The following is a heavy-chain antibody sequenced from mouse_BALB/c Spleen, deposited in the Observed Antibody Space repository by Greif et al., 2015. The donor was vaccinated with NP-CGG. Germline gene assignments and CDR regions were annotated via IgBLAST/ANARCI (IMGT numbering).Heavy chain of an antibody. CDR3: ARHEELFGSSLYAMDY. D-gene: IGHD1-1*01. V-gene: IGHV1-62-2*01. Sequence: QVQLQQSGAELVKPGASVKPSCKASGYTFTEYIIHWVKQRSGQGLEWIGWFYPGSGSIKYNEKFKDKATLTADKSSSTVYMELSRLTSEDSAVYFCARHEELFGSSLYAMDYWGQGTSVTVSS. CDR2: FYPGSGSI. J-gene: IGHJ4*01. CDR1: GYTFTEYI.